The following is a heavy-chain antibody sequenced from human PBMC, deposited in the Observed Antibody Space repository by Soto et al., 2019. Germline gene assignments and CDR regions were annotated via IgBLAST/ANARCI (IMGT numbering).Heavy chain of an antibody. D-gene: IGHD5-18*01. CDR2: ITAYNGNT. CDR3: ARAVTAMVASQKGNYYYGMDV. V-gene: IGHV1-18*01. Sequence: GASVKVSWKASGYTFTSYGISWVRQAPGQGLEWMGWITAYNGNTNYAQKFRGRVTMTTDTPTNTAYMELSSLRSEDTAVYFCARAVTAMVASQKGNYYYGMDVWGQGTTVTVSS. CDR1: GYTFTSYG. J-gene: IGHJ6*02.